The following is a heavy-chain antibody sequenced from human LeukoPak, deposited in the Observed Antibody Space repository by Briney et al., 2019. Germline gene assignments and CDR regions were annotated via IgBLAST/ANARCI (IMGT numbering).Heavy chain of an antibody. V-gene: IGHV5-51*01. CDR3: ARLVPDLVGWFDP. CDR2: IYPGDSDT. Sequence: GESLETSCKGSGYSFTSYWIGWVRQMPGKGLEWMGIIYPGDSDTRYSPSFQGQVTISADKSISTAYLQWSSLKASDTAMYYCARLVPDLVGWFDPWGQGTLVTVSS. CDR1: GYSFTSYW. J-gene: IGHJ5*02. D-gene: IGHD2-2*01.